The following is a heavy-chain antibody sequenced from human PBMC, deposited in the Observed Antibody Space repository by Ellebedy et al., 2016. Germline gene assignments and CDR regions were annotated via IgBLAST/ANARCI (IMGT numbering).Heavy chain of an antibody. CDR1: GFTFSDYY. J-gene: IGHJ3*02. V-gene: IGHV3-11*01. D-gene: IGHD3-10*01. CDR2: ISSSGSTI. Sequence: GGSLRLXCAASGFTFSDYYMSWIRQAPGKGLEWVSYISSSGSTIYYADSVKGRFTISRDNAKNSLYLQMNSLRAEDTAVYYCARSTGITLWFGELSGAFDIWGQGTMVTVSS. CDR3: ARSTGITLWFGELSGAFDI.